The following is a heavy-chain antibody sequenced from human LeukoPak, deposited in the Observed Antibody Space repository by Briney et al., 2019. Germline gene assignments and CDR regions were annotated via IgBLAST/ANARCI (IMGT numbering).Heavy chain of an antibody. V-gene: IGHV3-53*01. CDR1: GXTLSSYF. Sequence: PGGSLRLSCAVSGXTLSSYFMSWVRHAPGKGLEWVSVIHSGSTTYYADSVKVRFTISRDNSKNTLYLKMNSLKAEDAAVYYCARGGPSYGDYSSFDYWGQGTLVTVSS. D-gene: IGHD4-17*01. CDR3: ARGGPSYGDYSSFDY. CDR2: IHSGSTT. J-gene: IGHJ4*02.